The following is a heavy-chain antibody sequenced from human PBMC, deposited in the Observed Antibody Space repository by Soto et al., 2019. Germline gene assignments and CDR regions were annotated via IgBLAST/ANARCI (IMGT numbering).Heavy chain of an antibody. CDR3: AQEREGYSGRYIDY. CDR2: ISVSVDST. D-gene: IGHD1-26*01. CDR1: GFTFSSYA. V-gene: IGHV3-23*01. J-gene: IGHJ4*02. Sequence: EVQLLESGGGLVQPGGSLRLSCAASGFTFSSYAMSWVRQAPGKGLQWVSGISVSVDSTYYAESVKGRFTISRDNSKNTLYLQMNSLRGEDTAVYYCAQEREGYSGRYIDYWGQGTLVTVSS.